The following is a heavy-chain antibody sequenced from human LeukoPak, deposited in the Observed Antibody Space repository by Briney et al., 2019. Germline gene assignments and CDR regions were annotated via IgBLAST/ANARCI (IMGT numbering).Heavy chain of an antibody. V-gene: IGHV4-34*01. D-gene: IGHD6-6*01. J-gene: IGHJ6*03. CDR3: ARSGSSARSYYYYYYMDV. Sequence: SETLSLTCAVYGGSFSGYYWSWIRQPPGKGLEWIGEINHSGSTNYNPSLKSRVTISVDTSKNQFSLKLSSVTAADTAVYYCARSGSSARSYYYYYYMDVWGKGTTVTVSS. CDR1: GGSFSGYY. CDR2: INHSGST.